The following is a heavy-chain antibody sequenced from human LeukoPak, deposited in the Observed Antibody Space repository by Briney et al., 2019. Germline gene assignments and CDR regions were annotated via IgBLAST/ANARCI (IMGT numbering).Heavy chain of an antibody. J-gene: IGHJ6*02. CDR2: IYHSGST. CDR3: ARGRGVVVPAAISITYYYYGMDV. D-gene: IGHD2-2*02. Sequence: SETLSLTCAVSGGSISSSNWWSWVRQPPGKGLEWIGEIYHSGSTNYNPSLKSRVTISVDTSKNQFSLKLSSVTAADTAVYYCARGRGVVVPAAISITYYYYGMDVWGQGTTVTVSS. CDR1: GGSISSSNW. V-gene: IGHV4-4*02.